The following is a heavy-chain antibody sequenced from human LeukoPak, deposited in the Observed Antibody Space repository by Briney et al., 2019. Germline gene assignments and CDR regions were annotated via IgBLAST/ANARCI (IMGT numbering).Heavy chain of an antibody. V-gene: IGHV1-8*01. D-gene: IGHD1-26*01. CDR1: GYTITSYD. CDR2: MNPNSGNT. J-gene: IGHJ6*03. Sequence: ASVKVSCKASGYTITSYDINWVRQATGQGLEWMGWMNPNSGNTGYAQKFQGRVTMTRNTSISTAYMELSSLRSEDTAVYYCARGSGSYIRDYMDVWGKGTTVTVSS. CDR3: ARGSGSYIRDYMDV.